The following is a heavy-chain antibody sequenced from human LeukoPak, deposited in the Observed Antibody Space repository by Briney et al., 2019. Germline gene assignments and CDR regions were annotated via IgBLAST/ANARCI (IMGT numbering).Heavy chain of an antibody. Sequence: GASVKVSCKASGYTFTGYYMHWVRQAPGQGLEWMGGIIPIFGTANYAQKFQGRVTITTDESTSTAYMELSSLRSEDTAVYYCARGSYCGGDCYAAAFDIWGQGTMVTVSS. D-gene: IGHD2-21*02. CDR3: ARGSYCGGDCYAAAFDI. CDR1: GYTFTGYY. J-gene: IGHJ3*02. CDR2: IIPIFGTA. V-gene: IGHV1-69*05.